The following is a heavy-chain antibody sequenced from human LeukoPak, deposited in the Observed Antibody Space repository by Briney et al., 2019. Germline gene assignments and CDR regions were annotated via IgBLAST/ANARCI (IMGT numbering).Heavy chain of an antibody. D-gene: IGHD1-26*01. CDR1: GYTFTSYY. V-gene: IGHV1-46*01. CDR2: INPTGGST. CDR3: ARDNSVGDNAWWFDP. Sequence: GASLKVSCKASGYTFTSYYMHWVRQAPGQGLEWMGLINPTGGSTGYAQKFQRRVTMTRDMSTSTDYMELSSLRSEDTAIYYCARDNSVGDNAWWFDPWGQGTLVTVSS. J-gene: IGHJ5*02.